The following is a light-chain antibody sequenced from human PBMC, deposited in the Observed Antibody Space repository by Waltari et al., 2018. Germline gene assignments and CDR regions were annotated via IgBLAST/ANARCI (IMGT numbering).Light chain of an antibody. V-gene: IGLV3-19*01. CDR2: GKN. CDR3: NSRDSSGNHYVV. CDR1: SLRNYY. J-gene: IGLJ2*01. Sequence: SSELTQDPAVSVALGQTVRITCQGDSLRNYYASWYQQQPGQAPILVIYGKNNRPSGIPDRFSGSSSGNTASLTIAGAQAEDEADYYCNSRDSSGNHYVVFGGGTKLTVL.